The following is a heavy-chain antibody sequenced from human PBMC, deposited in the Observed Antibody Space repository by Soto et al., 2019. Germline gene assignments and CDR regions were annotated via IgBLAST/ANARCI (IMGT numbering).Heavy chain of an antibody. CDR2: IWSDGNNR. J-gene: IGHJ4*02. Sequence: QVQLVESGGGVVQPGRSLRLSCAASGFMFSNHGMHWVRQAPGKGLEWVAVIWSDGNNRYYADSVKGRFTISRDNSKNTVELQMNSLRAEDTAVYYCVSGDNWNDEASDYWGQGTLVTVSS. V-gene: IGHV3-33*01. CDR1: GFMFSNHG. CDR3: VSGDNWNDEASDY. D-gene: IGHD1-1*01.